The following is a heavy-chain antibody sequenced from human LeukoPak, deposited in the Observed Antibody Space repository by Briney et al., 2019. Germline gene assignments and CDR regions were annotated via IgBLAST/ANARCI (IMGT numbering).Heavy chain of an antibody. CDR3: ARGVTFGGVIVIRIDY. J-gene: IGHJ4*02. CDR2: ISSSGSTI. D-gene: IGHD3-16*02. Sequence: PGGSLRLSCAASGLIFSDYYMSWIRQAPGKGLEWVSYISSSGSTIYYADSVKSRFTISRDNAKNSLYLQMNSLRAEDTAVYYCARGVTFGGVIVIRIDYWGQGTLVTVSS. CDR1: GLIFSDYY. V-gene: IGHV3-11*01.